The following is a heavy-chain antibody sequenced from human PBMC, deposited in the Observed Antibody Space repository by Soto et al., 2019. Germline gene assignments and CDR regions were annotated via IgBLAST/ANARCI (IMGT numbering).Heavy chain of an antibody. Sequence: QVQLQESGPGLVKPSETLSLTCTVSGGSISSYYWSWIRQPPGKGLEWIGYIYYSGSTNYNPSLKSRVTISVDTSKNQFSLKLSSVTAADTAVYYCARRCGYTFDYGGQGTLVTVSS. CDR1: GGSISSYY. CDR3: ARRCGYTFDY. V-gene: IGHV4-59*08. D-gene: IGHD5-12*01. J-gene: IGHJ4*02. CDR2: IYYSGST.